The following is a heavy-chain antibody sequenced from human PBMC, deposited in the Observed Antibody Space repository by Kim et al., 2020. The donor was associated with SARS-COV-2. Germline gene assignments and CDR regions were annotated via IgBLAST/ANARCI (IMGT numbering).Heavy chain of an antibody. D-gene: IGHD1-26*01. CDR1: GGSISSGGYY. V-gene: IGHV4-31*03. Sequence: SETLSLTCTVSGGSISSGGYYWSWIRQHPGKGLEWIGYIYYSGSTYYNPSLKSRVTISVDTSKNQFSLKLSSVTAADTAVYYCAREEPGGYFDLWGRGTLVTVSS. J-gene: IGHJ2*01. CDR3: AREEPGGYFDL. CDR2: IYYSGST.